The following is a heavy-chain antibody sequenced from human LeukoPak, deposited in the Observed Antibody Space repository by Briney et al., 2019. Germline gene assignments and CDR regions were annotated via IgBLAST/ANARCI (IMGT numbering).Heavy chain of an antibody. CDR1: GGSISSGSYY. J-gene: IGHJ4*02. CDR3: AARPGEVAVPYDY. Sequence: PSQTLSLTCTVSGGSISSGSYYWSWIRQPAGKGLEWIGRIYTSGSTNYNPSLKSRVTISVDTSKNQFSLKLSSVTAADTAVYYCAARPGEVAVPYDYWGQGTLVTVSS. D-gene: IGHD2-15*01. CDR2: IYTSGST. V-gene: IGHV4-61*02.